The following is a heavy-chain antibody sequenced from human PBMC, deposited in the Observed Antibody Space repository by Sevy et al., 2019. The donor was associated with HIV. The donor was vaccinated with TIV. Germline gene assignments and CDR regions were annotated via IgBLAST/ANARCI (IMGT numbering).Heavy chain of an antibody. Sequence: SETLSLTCAVSGYSISSGYYWGWIRQPPGKGLEWIGSIYHSGSTYYNPSLKSRVTISVDTSKNQFSLKLSSVTAADTAVYYCARDLAAMDIISGAFDIWGQGTMVTVSS. V-gene: IGHV4-38-2*02. CDR2: IYHSGST. D-gene: IGHD5-18*01. CDR3: ARDLAAMDIISGAFDI. J-gene: IGHJ3*02. CDR1: GYSISSGYY.